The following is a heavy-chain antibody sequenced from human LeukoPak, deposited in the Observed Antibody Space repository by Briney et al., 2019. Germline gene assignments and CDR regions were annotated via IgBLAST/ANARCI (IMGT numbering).Heavy chain of an antibody. J-gene: IGHJ6*02. CDR2: ISAYNGNT. D-gene: IGHD2-2*02. CDR1: GYTFTSYG. V-gene: IGHV1-18*01. CDR3: ARDPGIVVVPAAIPKDYYYYGMDV. Sequence: GASVKVSCKASGYTFTSYGIGWVRQAPGQGLEWMGWISAYNGNTNYAQKLQGRVTMTTDTSTSTAYMELRSLRSDDTAVYYCARDPGIVVVPAAIPKDYYYYGMDVWGQGTTVTVSS.